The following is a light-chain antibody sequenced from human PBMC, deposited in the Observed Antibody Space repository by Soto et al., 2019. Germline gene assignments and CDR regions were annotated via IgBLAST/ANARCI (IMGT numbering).Light chain of an antibody. CDR1: QYVSSSS. CDR2: DIS. CDR3: QQYNDWPLT. Sequence: EIVLTQSPGTLSLSPGERATLSCRASQYVSSSSLAWYQQKPGQAPSLLIYDISARATGIPTRFSGSGSGTEFTLTISSLQSEDFAVYYCQQYNDWPLTFGGGTKVDIK. V-gene: IGKV3D-15*01. J-gene: IGKJ4*01.